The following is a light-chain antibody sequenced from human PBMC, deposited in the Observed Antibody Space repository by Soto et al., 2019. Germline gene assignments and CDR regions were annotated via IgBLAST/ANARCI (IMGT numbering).Light chain of an antibody. CDR2: LNSDGSH. J-gene: IGLJ2*01. Sequence: QPVLTQSPSASASLGASVKLTCTLSSGHSSYAIAWHQQQLEKGPRYLMKLNSDGSHNKGDGIPDRFSGSSSGAERYLTISSLQSEDEADYYCQTWATGIQNVVFGGGTKLTVL. CDR3: QTWATGIQNVV. V-gene: IGLV4-69*01. CDR1: SGHSSYA.